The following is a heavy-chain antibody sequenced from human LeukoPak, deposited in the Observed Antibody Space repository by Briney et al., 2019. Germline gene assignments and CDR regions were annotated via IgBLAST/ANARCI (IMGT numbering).Heavy chain of an antibody. V-gene: IGHV3-21*01. CDR2: ISSSSSYI. CDR1: GFTFSSYS. D-gene: IGHD3-22*01. CDR3: AKRNGAYDSSGFDP. Sequence: GGSLRLSCAASGFTFSSYSMNWVRQAPGKGLEWVSSISSSSSYIYYADSVKGRFTISRDNSKNTLYLQMNSLRAEDTAVYYCAKRNGAYDSSGFDPWGQGTLVTVSS. J-gene: IGHJ5*02.